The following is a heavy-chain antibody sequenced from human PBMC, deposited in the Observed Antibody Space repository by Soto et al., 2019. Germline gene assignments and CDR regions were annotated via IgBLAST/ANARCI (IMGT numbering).Heavy chain of an antibody. CDR3: ARGADIVVVVAATPIPDAFDI. J-gene: IGHJ3*02. CDR2: IYYSGST. Sequence: SETLSLTCTVSGGSISSYYWSWIRQPPGKGLEWIGYIYYSGSTNYNPSLKSRVTISVDTSKNQFSLKLSSVTAADTAVYYCARGADIVVVVAATPIPDAFDIWGQGTMVTV. V-gene: IGHV4-59*01. D-gene: IGHD2-15*01. CDR1: GGSISSYY.